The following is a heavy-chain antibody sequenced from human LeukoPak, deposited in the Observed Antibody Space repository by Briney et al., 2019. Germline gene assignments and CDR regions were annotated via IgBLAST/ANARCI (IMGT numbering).Heavy chain of an antibody. CDR3: AKDTANYSNYVLVS. CDR2: IRYDGSNK. Sequence: TGGSLRLSCAASGFTFSSYGMHWVRQAPGKGLEWVALIRYDGSNKYYADSVKGRFTISRDNSKNTLYLQMNSLRAEDTAVYYCAKDTANYSNYVLVSWGQGTLVTVSS. CDR1: GFTFSSYG. D-gene: IGHD4-11*01. J-gene: IGHJ4*02. V-gene: IGHV3-30*02.